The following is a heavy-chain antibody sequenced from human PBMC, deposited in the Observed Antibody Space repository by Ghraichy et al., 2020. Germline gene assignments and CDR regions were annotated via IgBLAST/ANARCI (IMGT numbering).Heavy chain of an antibody. V-gene: IGHV4-34*01. CDR3: ARSAAAARPYFQH. CDR1: GGSFSGYY. D-gene: IGHD2-2*01. Sequence: SETLSLTCAVYGGSFSGYYWSWIRQPPGKGLEWIGEINHSGSTNYNPSLKSRVTISVDTSKNQFSLKLSSVTAADTAVYYCARSAAAARPYFQHWGQGTLVTVSS. CDR2: INHSGST. J-gene: IGHJ1*01.